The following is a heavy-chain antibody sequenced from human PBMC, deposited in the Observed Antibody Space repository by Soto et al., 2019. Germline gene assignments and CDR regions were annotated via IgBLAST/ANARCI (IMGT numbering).Heavy chain of an antibody. CDR2: IYYSGST. CDR1: GGSISSGSYY. J-gene: IGHJ3*02. CDR3: ARLTAYYGSGRGAFDI. V-gene: IGHV4-39*01. Sequence: QLQLQESGPGLVKPSETLSLTCTVSGGSISSGSYYWGWIRQPPGKGLEWIGSIYYSGSTYYNPSLRSRVTLSVDTAKTQFSLKLSSVTAADTAVYDCARLTAYYGSGRGAFDIWGQGAMVIVSS. D-gene: IGHD3-10*01.